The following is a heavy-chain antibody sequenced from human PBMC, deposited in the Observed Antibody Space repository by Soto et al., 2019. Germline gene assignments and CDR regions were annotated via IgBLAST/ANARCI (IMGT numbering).Heavy chain of an antibody. CDR1: GGTFSSYA. CDR2: IIPIFGTA. Sequence: GASVKVSCTDSGGTFSSYAISWVRQAPGQGLEWMGGIIPIFGTANYAQKFQGRVTITADESTSTAYMELSSLRSEDTAVYYCARGIHCSGGSCYGSLDYWGQGTLVTVSS. D-gene: IGHD2-15*01. J-gene: IGHJ4*02. V-gene: IGHV1-69*13. CDR3: ARGIHCSGGSCYGSLDY.